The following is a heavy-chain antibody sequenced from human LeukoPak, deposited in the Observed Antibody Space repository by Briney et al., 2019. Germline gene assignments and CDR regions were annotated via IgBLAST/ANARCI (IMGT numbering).Heavy chain of an antibody. V-gene: IGHV3-23*01. J-gene: IGHJ3*01. D-gene: IGHD2-2*01. CDR3: AKDRGDIVVVPAALRP. Sequence: HSGGSLRLSCAASGFTFSSYAMSWVRQAPGKGLEWVSAISGSGGSTYYADSVKGRFTISRDTTKNTLYLQMNSLRAEDTAVYDCAKDRGDIVVVPAALRPWGQGTMVTVSS. CDR1: GFTFSSYA. CDR2: ISGSGGST.